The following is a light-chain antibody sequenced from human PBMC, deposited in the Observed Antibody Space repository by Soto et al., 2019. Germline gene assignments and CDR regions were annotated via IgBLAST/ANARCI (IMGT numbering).Light chain of an antibody. J-gene: IGKJ1*01. V-gene: IGKV3D-15*01. Sequence: EIVLTQSPGTLSLSPGARATVSCRASQSVASSHLAWYRQKPGQTPRLLIYDASSRATGIPARFSGSESGTEFTLTISSLQSEDFAVYYGQHYNDWPTWTFGQGTKVDIK. CDR2: DAS. CDR3: QHYNDWPTWT. CDR1: QSVASSH.